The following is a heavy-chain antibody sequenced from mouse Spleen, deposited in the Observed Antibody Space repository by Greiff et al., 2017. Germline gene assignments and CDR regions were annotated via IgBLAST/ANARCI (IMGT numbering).Heavy chain of an antibody. Sequence: VQRVESGPGLVQPSQSLSITCTVSGFSLTSYGVHWVRQSPGKGLEWLGVIWSGGSTDYNAAFISRLSISKDNSKSQVFFKMNSLQADDTAIYYCARNRDYYDGSSWYFDVWGAGTTVTVSS. V-gene: IGHV2-2*01. CDR3: ARNRDYYDGSSWYFDV. CDR1: GFSLTSYG. D-gene: IGHD1-1*01. J-gene: IGHJ1*01. CDR2: IWSGGST.